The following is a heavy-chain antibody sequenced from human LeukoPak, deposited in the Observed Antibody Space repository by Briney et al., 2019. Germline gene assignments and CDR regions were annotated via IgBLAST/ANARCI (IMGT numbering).Heavy chain of an antibody. D-gene: IGHD6-6*01. J-gene: IGHJ4*02. Sequence: ETLSLTCTVSGGSISSGDYYWSWIRQAPGKGLEWVANIKQDGSQKNYVDSVKGRFTISRDNAKDSLYLQMNSLRADDTAVYYCARQDLRWRSSPDYWGQGTLVTVSS. CDR1: GGSISSGDYY. CDR3: ARQDLRWRSSPDY. CDR2: IKQDGSQK. V-gene: IGHV3-7*01.